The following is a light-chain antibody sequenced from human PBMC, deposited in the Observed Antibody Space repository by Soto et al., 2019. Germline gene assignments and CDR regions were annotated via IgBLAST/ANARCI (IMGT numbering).Light chain of an antibody. V-gene: IGKV3-20*01. CDR2: GAS. J-gene: IGKJ1*01. CDR3: QQYGDLPWT. CDR1: QAVSSNY. Sequence: TQSPGTLSSSPGERATLSCRASQAVSSNYLAWYQQKPGQAPRLLISGASGRATGVPDRFSGSGSGTDFTLTIDRLESEDFAVYFCQQYGDLPWTFDQGTKVDI.